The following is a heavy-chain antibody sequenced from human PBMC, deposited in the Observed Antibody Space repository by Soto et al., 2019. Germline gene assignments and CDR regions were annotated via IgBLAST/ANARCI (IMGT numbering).Heavy chain of an antibody. Sequence: PSETLSLTCTVSGISVSTSDYYWGWVLHPPGKGLDWIGNIYYSGSTFYNPSLRSRVTLSVDTSKNQFSLRLNSVTAADTAVCFCAGFVVPASRNSDFDYWGKGTLVTVSS. CDR1: GISVSTSDYY. CDR3: AGFVVPASRNSDFDY. CDR2: IYYSGST. J-gene: IGHJ4*02. V-gene: IGHV4-39*01. D-gene: IGHD2-15*01.